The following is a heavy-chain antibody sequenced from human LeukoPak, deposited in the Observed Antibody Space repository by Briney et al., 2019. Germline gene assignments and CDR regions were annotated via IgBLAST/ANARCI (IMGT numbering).Heavy chain of an antibody. CDR3: AKDQQWLGQFDAFDI. Sequence: GGSLRLSCAASGFTFSSHGMSWVRQAPGKGLERVSTFTSETYGIYSADSVRGRLTISRDNSKNTLYLQMNSLRAEDTAVYYCAKDQQWLGQFDAFDIWGQGTMVTVSS. D-gene: IGHD6-19*01. CDR1: GFTFSSHG. CDR2: FTSETYGI. V-gene: IGHV3-23*01. J-gene: IGHJ3*02.